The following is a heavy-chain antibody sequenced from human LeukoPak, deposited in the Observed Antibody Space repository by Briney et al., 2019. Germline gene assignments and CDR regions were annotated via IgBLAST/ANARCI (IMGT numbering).Heavy chain of an antibody. CDR2: ISFDGNNK. CDR1: GFTFSTSG. D-gene: IGHD3-16*02. CDR3: AKDSDYDYVWGSYRSIPLDY. V-gene: IGHV3-30*12. Sequence: PGRSLRLSCAASGFTFSTSGMHWVRQAPGKGLEWVALISFDGNNKYYADSMKGRFTISRDNSKNTLFMEMNSLRAEDTAVYYCAKDSDYDYVWGSYRSIPLDYWGQGTLVTVSS. J-gene: IGHJ4*02.